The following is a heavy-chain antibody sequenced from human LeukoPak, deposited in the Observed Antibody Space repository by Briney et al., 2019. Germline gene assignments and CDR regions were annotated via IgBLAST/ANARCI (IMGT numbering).Heavy chain of an antibody. Sequence: PSKTLSLTCAFQGGPCDNYYCSWIRHPPGKGLEWIGEIHPHGIFYYNSSLVSRVTISIDTSKSQFSLRLTSVTAADTAFYYCARGRDRSKAGDLWGQGSLVTVSS. V-gene: IGHV4-34*01. J-gene: IGHJ5*02. D-gene: IGHD5-24*01. CDR2: IHPHGIF. CDR3: ARGRDRSKAGDL. CDR1: GGPCDNYY.